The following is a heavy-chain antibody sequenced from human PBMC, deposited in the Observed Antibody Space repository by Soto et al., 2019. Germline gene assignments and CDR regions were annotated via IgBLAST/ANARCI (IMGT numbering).Heavy chain of an antibody. Sequence: PSETLSLTCTVSGGSISSSSYYWGWIRQPPGKGLEWIGSIYYSGSTYYNPSLKSRVTISVDTSKNQFSLKLSSVTAADTAVYYCARHHYYGSGSYMYWFDPWGQGTLVTVSS. CDR1: GGSISSSSYY. CDR2: IYYSGST. D-gene: IGHD3-10*01. CDR3: ARHHYYGSGSYMYWFDP. J-gene: IGHJ5*02. V-gene: IGHV4-39*01.